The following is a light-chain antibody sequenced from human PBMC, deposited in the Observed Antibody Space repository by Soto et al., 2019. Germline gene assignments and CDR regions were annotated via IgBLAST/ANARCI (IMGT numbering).Light chain of an antibody. V-gene: IGLV2-8*01. J-gene: IGLJ2*01. Sequence: QSALTQPPSASGSPGQSVTISCTGTSSDVGGYNYVSWYQQHPGKAPKLMIYEVTKRPSGVPDRFSGSKSGNTASLTVSGLQAEDEADYYCSSYGGSNNLLFGGGTTLTVL. CDR1: SSDVGGYNY. CDR3: SSYGGSNNLL. CDR2: EVT.